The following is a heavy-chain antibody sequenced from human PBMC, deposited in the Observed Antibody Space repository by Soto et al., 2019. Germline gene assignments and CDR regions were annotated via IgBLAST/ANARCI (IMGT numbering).Heavy chain of an antibody. CDR2: ISYDGSNK. CDR1: GFTFSSYG. Sequence: GGSLRLSCAASGFTFSSYGMHWVRQAPGKGLEWVAVISYDGSNKYYADSVKGRFTISRDNSKSTLYLQMNSLRAEDTAVYYCAKSGYCSSTSCPRGNWFDPWGQGTLVTVSS. D-gene: IGHD2-2*01. V-gene: IGHV3-30*18. CDR3: AKSGYCSSTSCPRGNWFDP. J-gene: IGHJ5*02.